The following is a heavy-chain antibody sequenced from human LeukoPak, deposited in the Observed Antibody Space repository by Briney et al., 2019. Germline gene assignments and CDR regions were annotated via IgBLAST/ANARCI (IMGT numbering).Heavy chain of an antibody. Sequence: PSETLSLTCTVSGGSISSYYWSWIRQPPGKGLEWIGYIYYSGSTNYNPSLKSRVTISVDTSKNQFSLKLSSVTAADTAVYYCARIDWSYYYGIDVWGQGTTVTVSS. V-gene: IGHV4-59*08. CDR1: GGSISSYY. D-gene: IGHD2-21*01. CDR3: ARIDWSYYYGIDV. CDR2: IYYSGST. J-gene: IGHJ6*02.